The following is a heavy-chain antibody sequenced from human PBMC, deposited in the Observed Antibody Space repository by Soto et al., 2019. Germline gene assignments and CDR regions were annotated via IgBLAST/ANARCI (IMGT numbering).Heavy chain of an antibody. CDR3: ARSPGTWRLDF. V-gene: IGHV4-4*02. CDR2: VYHSGAT. CDR1: GDSISNINW. J-gene: IGHJ4*02. Sequence: QVQLQESGPGLVEPSGTLSLTCAVSGDSISNINWLRWVRQPPGKGLEWIGEVYHSGATNYNPSLASPVTISVDKSKNQLSLRVTSVTAADTAIYYCARSPGTWRLDFWGQGTLVAVSS. D-gene: IGHD2-15*01.